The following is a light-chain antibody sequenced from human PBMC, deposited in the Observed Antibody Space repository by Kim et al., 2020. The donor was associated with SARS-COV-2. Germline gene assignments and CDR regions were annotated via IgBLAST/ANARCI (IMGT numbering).Light chain of an antibody. Sequence: SPGERATPSCTASQTVTSNYLAWYQQKPGQAPRLLIYGASSRATGISDRFSGSGSGTDFTLPISRLEPEDFAVYYCQQYGSSPATFGQGTKVDIK. CDR3: QQYGSSPAT. V-gene: IGKV3-20*01. J-gene: IGKJ1*01. CDR2: GAS. CDR1: QTVTSNY.